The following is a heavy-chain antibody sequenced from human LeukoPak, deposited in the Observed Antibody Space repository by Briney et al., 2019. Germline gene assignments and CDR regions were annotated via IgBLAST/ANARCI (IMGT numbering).Heavy chain of an antibody. CDR2: ISYDGSNK. J-gene: IGHJ4*02. V-gene: IGHV3-30*18. CDR3: AKFYYGSGSSFGYYFDY. D-gene: IGHD3-10*01. Sequence: HTGGSLRLSCAASGFTFSSYGMHWVRQAPGKGLEWVAVISYDGSNKYYADSVKGRFTISRDNSKNTLYLQMNSLRAEDTAVYYCAKFYYGSGSSFGYYFDYWGQGTLVTVSS. CDR1: GFTFSSYG.